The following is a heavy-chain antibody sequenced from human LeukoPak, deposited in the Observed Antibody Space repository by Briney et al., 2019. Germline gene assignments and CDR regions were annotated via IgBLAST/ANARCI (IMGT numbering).Heavy chain of an antibody. CDR1: GFTFSSYG. CDR2: IWYDGSNK. V-gene: IGHV3-33*01. Sequence: SLRLSCAASGFTFSSYGMHWVRQAPGKGLEWVAVIWYDGSNKYYADSVKVRFTISRDNSKNTLYLQMNSLRAEDTAVYYCASAVSSGWSYFDYWGQGTLMIISS. D-gene: IGHD6-19*01. J-gene: IGHJ4*02. CDR3: ASAVSSGWSYFDY.